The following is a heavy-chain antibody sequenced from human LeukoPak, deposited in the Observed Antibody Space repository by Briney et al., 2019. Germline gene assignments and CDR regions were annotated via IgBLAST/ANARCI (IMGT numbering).Heavy chain of an antibody. D-gene: IGHD1-14*01. CDR1: PYTFIMLG. CDR2: INPSGGST. Sequence: GASVKVSCRSFPYTFIMLGMNWTQPAPGQGLEWMGIINPSGGSTSYAQKFQGRVTMTRDTSTSTVYMELSSLRSEDTSVYYCASTELGMLFDYWGQGTLVTVSS. V-gene: IGHV1-46*01. CDR3: ASTELGMLFDY. J-gene: IGHJ4*02.